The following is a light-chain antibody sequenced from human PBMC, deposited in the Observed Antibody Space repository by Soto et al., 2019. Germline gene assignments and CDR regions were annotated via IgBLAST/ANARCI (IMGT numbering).Light chain of an antibody. V-gene: IGLV2-14*01. CDR3: PSYTSSSTWV. CDR2: EVN. CDR1: SSDVGAYNY. Sequence: QSVLTQPASVSGSPGQSITISCTGTSSDVGAYNYVSWYQQHPGKAPKLMIYEVNNRPSGVSNRFSGSKSGNTASLTISGLQAEDEADYHCPSYTSSSTWVFGGGTKLTVL. J-gene: IGLJ3*02.